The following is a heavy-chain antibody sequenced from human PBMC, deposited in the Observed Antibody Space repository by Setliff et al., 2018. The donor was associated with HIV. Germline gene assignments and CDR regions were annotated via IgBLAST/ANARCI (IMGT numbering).Heavy chain of an antibody. CDR2: IIPILGIA. J-gene: IGHJ3*02. V-gene: IGHV1-69*02. Sequence: ASVKVSCKASGGTFSSYTISWVRQAPGQGLEWVGRIIPILGIANYAQKFQGRVTITADESTSTAYMELSSLRSEDTAVYYCASPTTVTGDAFDIWGQGTMVT. D-gene: IGHD4-17*01. CDR1: GGTFSSYT. CDR3: ASPTTVTGDAFDI.